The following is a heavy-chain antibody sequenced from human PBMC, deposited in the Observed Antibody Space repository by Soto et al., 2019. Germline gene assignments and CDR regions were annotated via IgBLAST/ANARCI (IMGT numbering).Heavy chain of an antibody. V-gene: IGHV1-69*02. D-gene: IGHD2-2*01. CDR3: ASLYCSSTSCYNNDWFDP. CDR2: IIPILGIA. Sequence: GASVKVSCKASGGTFSSYTISWVRQAPGQGLEWMGRIIPILGIANYAQKFQGRVTITADKSTSTAYMELSSLRSEDTAVYYCASLYCSSTSCYNNDWFDPWGQGTLVTVS. CDR1: GGTFSSYT. J-gene: IGHJ5*02.